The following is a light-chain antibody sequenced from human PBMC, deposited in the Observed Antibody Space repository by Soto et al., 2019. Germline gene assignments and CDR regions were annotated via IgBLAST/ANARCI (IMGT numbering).Light chain of an antibody. CDR2: AAS. J-gene: IGKJ4*01. CDR1: QDISNY. CDR3: QQYDDLPLT. Sequence: DIQMTQSPSALSASVGDRVTITCQASQDISNYINWYQQKPGKAPQLLIYAASNLETGVPSRFSGSGSGTDFTLTISSLQPGDLGTYFCQQYDDLPLTFGGGPRWSSN. V-gene: IGKV1-33*01.